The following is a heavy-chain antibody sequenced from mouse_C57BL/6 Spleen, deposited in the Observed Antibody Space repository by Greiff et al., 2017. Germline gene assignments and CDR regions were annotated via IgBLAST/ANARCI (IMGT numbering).Heavy chain of an antibody. J-gene: IGHJ2*01. CDR3: ARGQYYGSGYYFDY. CDR2: IDPSDSYT. Sequence: VQLQQPGAELVMPAASVKLSCKASGYTFTSYWMHWVKQRPGQGLEWIGEIDPSDSYTNYNQKFKGKSTLTVDKSSSTAYMQLSSLTSEDSAVYYCARGQYYGSGYYFDYWGQGTTLTVSS. D-gene: IGHD1-1*01. V-gene: IGHV1-69*01. CDR1: GYTFTSYW.